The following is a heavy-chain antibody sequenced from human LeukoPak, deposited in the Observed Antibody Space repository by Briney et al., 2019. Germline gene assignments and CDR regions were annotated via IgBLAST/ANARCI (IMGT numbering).Heavy chain of an antibody. V-gene: IGHV4-4*09. CDR2: IYTSGST. CDR1: GGSISSYY. CDR3: ARHRSLYYMDV. Sequence: SETLSLTCTVSGGSISSYYWSWIRQPPGKGLEWIGYIYTSGSTNYNPSPKSRVTISVDTSKYQFSLKLSSVTAADTAVYYCARHRSLYYMDVWGKGTTVTVSS. J-gene: IGHJ6*03.